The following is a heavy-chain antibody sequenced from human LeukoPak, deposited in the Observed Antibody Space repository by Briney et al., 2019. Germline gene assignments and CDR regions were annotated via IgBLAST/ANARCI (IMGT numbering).Heavy chain of an antibody. CDR3: ARDGSLYCSTTSCRSGSYYYVMDV. J-gene: IGHJ6*02. V-gene: IGHV3-11*01. CDR1: GFSFSDYY. Sequence: GGSLRLSCEASGFSFSDYYMSWIRQAPGKGLEWVSYISRSGSTIYYADSVKGRFTISRDNAKNSLYLQMNSLTAEDTAVYYCARDGSLYCSTTSCRSGSYYYVMDVWGQGTTVTVSS. D-gene: IGHD2-2*01. CDR2: ISRSGSTI.